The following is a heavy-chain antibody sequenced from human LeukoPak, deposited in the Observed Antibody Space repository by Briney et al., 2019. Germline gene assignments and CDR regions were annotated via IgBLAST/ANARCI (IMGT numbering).Heavy chain of an antibody. CDR2: IIPIFGTA. CDR1: GGTFISYA. D-gene: IGHD5-24*01. V-gene: IGHV1-69*13. CDR3: ARGLVELATIRSDAFDI. Sequence: SVKVSCKASGGTFISYAISWVRQAPGQGLEWMGGIIPIFGTANYAQKFQGRVTITADESTSTAYMELSSLRSEDTAVYYCARGLVELATIRSDAFDIWGQGTMVTVSS. J-gene: IGHJ3*02.